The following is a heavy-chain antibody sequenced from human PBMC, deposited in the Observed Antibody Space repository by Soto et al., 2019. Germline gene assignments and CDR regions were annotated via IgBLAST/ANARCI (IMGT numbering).Heavy chain of an antibody. J-gene: IGHJ4*02. CDR1: VFTFSSYA. D-gene: IGHD3-3*01. CDR3: AKVPGSPRITIFGVVIGDYYFDY. CDR2: ISGSGGST. Sequence: GGSLRLSCAASVFTFSSYAMSWVRQAPGKGLEWVSAISGSGGSTYYADSVKGRFTISRDNSKNTLYLQMNSLRAEDTAVYYCAKVPGSPRITIFGVVIGDYYFDYWGQGTLVTVSS. V-gene: IGHV3-23*01.